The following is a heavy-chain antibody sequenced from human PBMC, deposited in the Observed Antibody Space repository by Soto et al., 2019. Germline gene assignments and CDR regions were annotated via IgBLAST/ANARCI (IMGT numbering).Heavy chain of an antibody. D-gene: IGHD6-19*01. CDR2: MNPNSGNT. CDR3: ASAGRSYSSGWPHWVHYYYYGMDV. CDR1: GYTFTSYD. J-gene: IGHJ6*02. Sequence: ASVKVSCKASGYTFTSYDINWVRQATGQGLEWMGWMNPNSGNTGYAQKFQGRVTMTRNTSISTAYMELSSLRSEDTAVYYCASAGRSYSSGWPHWVHYYYYGMDVWGQGTTVTVSS. V-gene: IGHV1-8*01.